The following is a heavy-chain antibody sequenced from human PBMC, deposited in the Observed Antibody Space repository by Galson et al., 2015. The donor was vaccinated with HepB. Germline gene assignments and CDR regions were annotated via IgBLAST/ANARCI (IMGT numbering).Heavy chain of an antibody. CDR2: IYPGDSDT. CDR1: GYSFTSYW. Sequence: QSGAEVKKPGESLKISCKGSGYSFTSYWIGWVRQMPGKGLEWMGIIYPGDSDTRYSPSFQGQVTISADKSISTAYLQWSSLKASDTAMYYCASGEVPLINPAGYYYMDVWGKGSTVTVSS. J-gene: IGHJ6*03. CDR3: ASGEVPLINPAGYYYMDV. D-gene: IGHD2-2*01. V-gene: IGHV5-51*01.